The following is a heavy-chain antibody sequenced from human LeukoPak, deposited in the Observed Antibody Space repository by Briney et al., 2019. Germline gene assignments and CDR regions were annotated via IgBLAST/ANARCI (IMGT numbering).Heavy chain of an antibody. CDR1: GGSVSSGSYY. CDR2: IYYSGST. Sequence: SSETLSLTCTVSGGSVSSGSYYWSWIRQPPGKGLEWIGYIYYSGSTNYNPSLKSRVSITVDTSKNLFSLKLSSVPAADTAVYYCARGLMRGSGSFYNLSDYCYMDVWGKGTTVTVS. D-gene: IGHD3-10*01. CDR3: ARGLMRGSGSFYNLSDYCYMDV. J-gene: IGHJ6*03. V-gene: IGHV4-61*01.